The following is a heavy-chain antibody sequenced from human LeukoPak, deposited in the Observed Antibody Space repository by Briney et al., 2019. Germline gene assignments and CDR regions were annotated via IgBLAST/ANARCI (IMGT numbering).Heavy chain of an antibody. CDR3: ARRQGCSSSSCPPDS. CDR1: GSSFTTYW. Sequence: GESLKISCRGSGSSFTTYWIGWVRQLPGKGLEWMGIIYPGDSDTRHSPSFQDQVTMSADKYINTAYLQWSSLKASDTAMYYCARRQGCSSSSCPPDSWGQGTLVTVSS. J-gene: IGHJ4*02. V-gene: IGHV5-51*01. D-gene: IGHD2-15*01. CDR2: IYPGDSDT.